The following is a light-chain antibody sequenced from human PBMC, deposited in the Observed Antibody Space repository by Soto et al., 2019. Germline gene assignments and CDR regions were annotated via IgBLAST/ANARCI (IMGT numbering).Light chain of an antibody. V-gene: IGKV1-12*01. CDR1: QDVGKW. CDR2: GAS. J-gene: IGKJ4*01. CDR3: QQSYITPLG. Sequence: QMTQSPPSVSASVGDKVTITCRASQDVGKWLAWYQQKPGKAPTLLLHGASSLQSGVPPRYSGSGYGTDFTLTISSLQPEDFATYYCQQSYITPLGFGGGTKVDIK.